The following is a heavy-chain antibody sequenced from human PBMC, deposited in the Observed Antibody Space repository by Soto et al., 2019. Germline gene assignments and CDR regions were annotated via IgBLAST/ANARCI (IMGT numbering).Heavy chain of an antibody. CDR3: ARPAPGMVPYYYGRDV. Sequence: GTSVKVSCKASGYTFTSYGISWVRQAPGQGLEWMGWISAYNGNTNYAQKLQGRVTMTTDTSTSTAYMELRSLRSDDTAVYYCARPAPGMVPYYYGRDVWGKGTTVTVSS. CDR2: ISAYNGNT. D-gene: IGHD2-8*01. V-gene: IGHV1-18*04. CDR1: GYTFTSYG. J-gene: IGHJ6*04.